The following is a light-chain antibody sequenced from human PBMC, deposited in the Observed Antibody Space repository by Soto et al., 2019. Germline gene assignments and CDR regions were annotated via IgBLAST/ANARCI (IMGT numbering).Light chain of an antibody. CDR3: QQYNSNSA. Sequence: DIQMTQSPSTLSASVGDRVTINCRASQSISTWLAWYQQKPGTAPKLLIYKASSLESGVPSRFSGSGSGTEFTLTISSLQPYDFATYYCQQYNSNSAFGQGTKVEIK. CDR1: QSISTW. V-gene: IGKV1-5*03. CDR2: KAS. J-gene: IGKJ1*01.